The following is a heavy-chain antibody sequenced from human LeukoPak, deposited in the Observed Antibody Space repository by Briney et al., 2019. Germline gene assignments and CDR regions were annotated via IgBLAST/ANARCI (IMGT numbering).Heavy chain of an antibody. CDR3: ARGELSTSRRRLGYCSSTSCYTSYFDY. Sequence: GGSLRLSCAASGFTFSSYAMHWVRQAPGKGLEWVSSISGGSEDTYYAGSVKGRFTISRDNSKNTLYLQMNSLRAEDTAVYYCARGELSTSRRRLGYCSSTSCYTSYFDYWGQGTLVTVSS. CDR1: GFTFSSYA. V-gene: IGHV3-23*01. D-gene: IGHD2-2*02. CDR2: ISGGSEDT. J-gene: IGHJ4*02.